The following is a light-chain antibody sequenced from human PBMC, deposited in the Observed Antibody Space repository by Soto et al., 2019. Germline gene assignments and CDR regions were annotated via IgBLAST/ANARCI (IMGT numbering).Light chain of an antibody. CDR2: GAS. J-gene: IGKJ1*01. V-gene: IGKV3-15*01. CDR3: QQYNNWPWT. Sequence: VVMTQSPATLYVSPGERATLSCRASQSVSSNLAWYQQKPGQAPRLLIYGASTRATGIPARFSGSGSGTEFTLTISSLQSEDFAVYYCQQYNNWPWTFGQGTKV. CDR1: QSVSSN.